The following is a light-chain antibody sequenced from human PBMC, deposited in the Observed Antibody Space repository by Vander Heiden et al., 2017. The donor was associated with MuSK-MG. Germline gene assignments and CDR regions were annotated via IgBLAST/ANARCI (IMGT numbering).Light chain of an antibody. V-gene: IGLV2-23*02. CDR2: EVD. J-gene: IGLJ2*01. CDR1: SSDVGSYKF. Sequence: QSALTQPASVSGCPAQSITISCTGTSSDVGSYKFVSWYQQNSGKAPKLIIHEVDKRPSGVSYRFAGSKSGNTASLTIAGLQAEDEADYYCCSYASSGAGVFGGGTKLTVL. CDR3: CSYASSGAGV.